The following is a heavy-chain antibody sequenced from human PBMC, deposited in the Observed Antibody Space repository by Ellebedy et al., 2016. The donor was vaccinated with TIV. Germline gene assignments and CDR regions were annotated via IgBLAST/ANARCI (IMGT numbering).Heavy chain of an antibody. CDR1: GFTFSSYG. V-gene: IGHV3-33*01. J-gene: IGHJ4*02. D-gene: IGHD2-2*01. CDR2: IWYDGSNK. Sequence: GESLKISXAASGFTFSSYGMHWVRQAPGKGLEWVAVIWYDGSNKYYADSVKGRFTISRDNSKNTLYLQMNSLRAEDTAVYYCARDVGCSSTSCYDYWGQGTLVTVSS. CDR3: ARDVGCSSTSCYDY.